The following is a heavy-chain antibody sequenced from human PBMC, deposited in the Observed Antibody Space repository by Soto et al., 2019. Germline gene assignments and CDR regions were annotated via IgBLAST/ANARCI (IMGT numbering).Heavy chain of an antibody. CDR1: GGTFDSYS. V-gene: IGHV1-69*02. CDR3: ATGALGGRHQLVRDAFDF. J-gene: IGHJ3*01. CDR2: VAPIFDFE. Sequence: QVQLVQSGAEVKKPGSSLRVSCRASGGTFDSYSISWVRQAPGQGLEWLGKVAPIFDFERYAPKFQGRVTITADQDTNIAEMNLSGMKSQDTAVDYCATGALGGRHQLVRDAFDFWGQGTKVTVSS. D-gene: IGHD1-1*01.